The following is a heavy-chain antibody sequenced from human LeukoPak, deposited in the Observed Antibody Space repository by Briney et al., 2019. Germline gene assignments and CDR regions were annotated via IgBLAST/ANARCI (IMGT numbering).Heavy chain of an antibody. CDR3: TASDHLYCSSISCHFDY. CDR2: IQSRTYGGAA. J-gene: IGHJ4*02. V-gene: IGHV3-49*04. CDR1: GFTFGDYG. Sequence: GGSLRLSCTASGFTFGDYGMSWVRQAPGKGLEWVGFIQSRTYGGAAQYAASVKGRFTISRDDSKSIAFLQMNSLKTEDTAVYYCTASDHLYCSSISCHFDYWGQGTLVTVSS. D-gene: IGHD2-2*01.